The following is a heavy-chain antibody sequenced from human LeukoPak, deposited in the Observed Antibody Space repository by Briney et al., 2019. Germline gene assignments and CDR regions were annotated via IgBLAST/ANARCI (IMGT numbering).Heavy chain of an antibody. CDR2: MNPNSGNT. CDR3: ASLVSVYYYYGMDV. V-gene: IGHV1-8*01. Sequence: ASVKVSCKASGYTFSSYDINWVRQATGQGLEWMGWMNPNSGNTGYAQKFQGRVTMTRNTSISTAYMELSSLRSEDTAVYYCASLVSVYYYYGMDVWGQGTTVTVSS. CDR1: GYTFSSYD. J-gene: IGHJ6*02. D-gene: IGHD2-2*01.